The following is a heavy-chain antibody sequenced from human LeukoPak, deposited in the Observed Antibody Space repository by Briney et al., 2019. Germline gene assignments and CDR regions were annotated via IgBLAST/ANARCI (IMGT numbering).Heavy chain of an antibody. Sequence: ASVKVSCKASGYTFTSYYLHWVRQAPGQGLEWMGWIHPNSGGTNYAQKFQGRVTMTRDTFISTAYMELSRLRSDDTAEYYCARALYYDSSGYYSSSYYYFQHWGQGTLVTVSS. D-gene: IGHD3-22*01. CDR1: GYTFTSYY. J-gene: IGHJ1*01. V-gene: IGHV1-2*02. CDR3: ARALYYDSSGYYSSSYYYFQH. CDR2: IHPNSGGT.